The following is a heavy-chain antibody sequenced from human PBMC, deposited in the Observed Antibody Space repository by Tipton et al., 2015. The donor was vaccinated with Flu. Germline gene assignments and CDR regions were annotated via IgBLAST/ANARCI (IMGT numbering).Heavy chain of an antibody. CDR3: AKELWGNGNTGADFDY. J-gene: IGHJ4*02. CDR1: GFTFSSYG. Sequence: QLVQSGGGLVQPGGSLRLSCAASGFTFSSYGMSWVRQAPGKGLEWVSSISGSDGRTYYGDSVKGRFTISRDNSKNTLFLEMSSLRAEDTAVYYCAKELWGNGNTGADFDYWGQGTLVTVSS. V-gene: IGHV3-23*04. CDR2: ISGSDGRT. D-gene: IGHD2-21*01.